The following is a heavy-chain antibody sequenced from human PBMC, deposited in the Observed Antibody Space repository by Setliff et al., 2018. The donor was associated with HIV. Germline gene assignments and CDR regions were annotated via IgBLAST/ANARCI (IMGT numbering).Heavy chain of an antibody. V-gene: IGHV4-34*01. J-gene: IGHJ1*01. D-gene: IGHD2-15*01. CDR3: ARTTLIYCRDGSCYQSAEYFRH. CDR1: NGSFSGYY. Sequence: PSETLSLTCAVYNGSFSGYYWSWIRQPPGKGLEWIGEINHSGSTNYNPSLRSRVTISVDASKNKFSLKLSSVTAADTAVYYCARTTLIYCRDGSCYQSAEYFRHWGQGTLVTVSS. CDR2: INHSGST.